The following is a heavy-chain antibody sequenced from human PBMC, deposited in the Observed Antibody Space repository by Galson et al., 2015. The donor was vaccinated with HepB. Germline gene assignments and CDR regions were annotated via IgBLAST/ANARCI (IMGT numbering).Heavy chain of an antibody. CDR3: ARDSAVATINWYFDL. Sequence: SLRLSCAASGFTFSSYGMHWVRQAPGKGLEWVAVIWYDGSNKYYADSVKGRFTISRYNSKNTLYLQMNSLRAEDTAVYYCARDSAVATINWYFDLWGRGTLVTVSS. CDR2: IWYDGSNK. J-gene: IGHJ2*01. D-gene: IGHD5-12*01. V-gene: IGHV3-33*08. CDR1: GFTFSSYG.